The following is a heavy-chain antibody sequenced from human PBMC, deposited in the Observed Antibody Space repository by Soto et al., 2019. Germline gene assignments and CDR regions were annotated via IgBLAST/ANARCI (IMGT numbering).Heavy chain of an antibody. CDR1: GGSFSGYY. D-gene: IGHD3-9*01. J-gene: IGHJ6*02. Sequence: PSETLSLTCAVYGGSFSGYYWSWIRQPPGKGLEWIGEINHSGSTNYNPSLKSRVTISVDTPKNQFSLKLSSVTAADTAVYYCARPFCLVIIRALYYYGMDVWGQGTTVTVSS. V-gene: IGHV4-34*01. CDR2: INHSGST. CDR3: ARPFCLVIIRALYYYGMDV.